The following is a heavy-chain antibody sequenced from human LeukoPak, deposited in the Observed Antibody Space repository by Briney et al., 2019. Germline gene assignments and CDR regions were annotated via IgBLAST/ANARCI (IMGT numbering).Heavy chain of an antibody. V-gene: IGHV4-59*01. Sequence: PSETLSLTCTVSGGSISSYYWSWIRQPPGKGLEWIGYIYYSGSTNYNPSLKSRVTISVDTSKNQFSLKLSSATAADTAVYYCARYDSSGFALENWGQGTLVTVSS. CDR3: ARYDSSGFALEN. CDR1: GGSISSYY. D-gene: IGHD3-22*01. J-gene: IGHJ4*02. CDR2: IYYSGST.